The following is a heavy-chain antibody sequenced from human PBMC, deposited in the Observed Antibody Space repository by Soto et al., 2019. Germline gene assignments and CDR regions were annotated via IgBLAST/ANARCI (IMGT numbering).Heavy chain of an antibody. CDR2: IDPSDSYT. CDR3: ARLPSGFVAVELGDY. V-gene: IGHV5-10-1*01. Sequence: GESLKISCRVSGYRISSYLISWVRQMPVKGLEWMGRIDPSDSYTTYSPSFQGHVTLSVDKSISSAYLQWSSLKASDTAIYYCARLPSGFVAVELGDYWGQRTLVAVSS. D-gene: IGHD1-26*01. J-gene: IGHJ4*02. CDR1: GYRISSYL.